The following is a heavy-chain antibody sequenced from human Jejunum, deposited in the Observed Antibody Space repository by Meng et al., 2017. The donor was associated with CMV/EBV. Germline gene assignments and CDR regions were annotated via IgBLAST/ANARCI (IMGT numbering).Heavy chain of an antibody. CDR1: GFTFSDWW. CDR2: IKEDGSEK. Sequence: CAASGFTFSDWWMTWVRLAPGKGLEWVANIKEDGSEKYYVDSVRGRFTISRDNTRNSMYLQMNSLRVEDSAVYYCARDFGWFRIDPWGQGTLVTVSS. CDR3: ARDFGWFRIDP. V-gene: IGHV3-7*01. J-gene: IGHJ5*02. D-gene: IGHD6-19*01.